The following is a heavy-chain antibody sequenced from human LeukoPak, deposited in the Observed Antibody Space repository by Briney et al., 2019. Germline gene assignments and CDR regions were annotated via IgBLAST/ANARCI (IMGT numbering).Heavy chain of an antibody. CDR3: ARDFSPGVPYYDFWSGYSANYYYYGMDV. Sequence: GGSLRLSCAASGFTLSDHYMDWVRQAPGKGLEWVSSISSSSSYIYYADSVKGRFTISRDNAKNSLYLQMNSLRAEDTAVYYCARDFSPGVPYYDFWSGYSANYYYYGMDVWGQGTTVTVSS. CDR2: ISSSSSYI. CDR1: GFTLSDHY. V-gene: IGHV3-21*01. J-gene: IGHJ6*02. D-gene: IGHD3-3*01.